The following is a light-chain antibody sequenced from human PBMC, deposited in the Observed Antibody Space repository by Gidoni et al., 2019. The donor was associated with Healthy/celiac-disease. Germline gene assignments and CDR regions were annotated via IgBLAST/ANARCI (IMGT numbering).Light chain of an antibody. CDR3: QQRSNWLA. CDR2: DAS. V-gene: IGKV3-11*01. J-gene: IGKJ4*01. Sequence: IVLTQSPATLSLSPGERATLSCRASQSVASYLAWYQQKPGQAPRLLIYDASNRATGIPARCSGSGSGTYFTLTISSLEPEDFAVYYCQQRSNWLAFGGXTKVDVK. CDR1: QSVASY.